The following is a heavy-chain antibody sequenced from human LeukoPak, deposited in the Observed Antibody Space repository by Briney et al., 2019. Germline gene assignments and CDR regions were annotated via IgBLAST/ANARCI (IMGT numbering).Heavy chain of an antibody. CDR1: GFTFSSYW. D-gene: IGHD3-22*01. Sequence: GGSLRLSCAASGFTFSSYWMSWVRQAPGKGLEWVANIKQDGSEKYYVDSVKGRFTISRDNAKNSLYLQMNSLRAEDTAVYYCAREDDSSGYYYRYWGQGTLITVSS. V-gene: IGHV3-7*01. J-gene: IGHJ4*02. CDR2: IKQDGSEK. CDR3: AREDDSSGYYYRY.